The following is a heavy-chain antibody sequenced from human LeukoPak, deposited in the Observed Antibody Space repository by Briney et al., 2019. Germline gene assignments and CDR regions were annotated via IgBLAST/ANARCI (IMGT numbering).Heavy chain of an antibody. CDR2: MKPKSGET. D-gene: IGHD4-23*01. CDR1: GYTLTNYD. Sequence: ASLKVSCKASGYTLTNYDINWVRQASGQGLEWMRWMKPKSGETGYAEKFQGRATITRDTSIHTAYMELSSLTSEDTAVYYCARDYGGNSGWFDPWGQGTLVTVSS. CDR3: ARDYGGNSGWFDP. V-gene: IGHV1-8*01. J-gene: IGHJ5*02.